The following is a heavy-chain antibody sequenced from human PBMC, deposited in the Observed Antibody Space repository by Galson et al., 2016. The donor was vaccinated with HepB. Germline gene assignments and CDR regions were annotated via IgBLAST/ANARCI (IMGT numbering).Heavy chain of an antibody. D-gene: IGHD2-21*02. CDR2: IYKSGST. Sequence: SETLSLTCSVSGGSISSYFWSWIRQSPGKGLEWIGYIYKSGSTSYSPSLKSRVTLSVDTSKNQFSLELRSVTAADTAVYYCARGVTGTPYFDFWGQGALVTVSS. CDR3: ARGVTGTPYFDF. CDR1: GGSISSYF. J-gene: IGHJ4*02. V-gene: IGHV4-59*01.